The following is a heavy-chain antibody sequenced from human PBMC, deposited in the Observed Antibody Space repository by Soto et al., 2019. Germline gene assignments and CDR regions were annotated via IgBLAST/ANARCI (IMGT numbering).Heavy chain of an antibody. Sequence: GASVKVSCKASRVAFSKFIVTWVRQAPGLGLEWVGGIIPIFGTANYAQKFQGRVTITADESTSTSYMEVNNLRSADTAVYYCARVPRWLQSNRAFDIWGQGAMVTVSS. D-gene: IGHD5-12*01. CDR1: RVAFSKFI. V-gene: IGHV1-69*13. CDR3: ARVPRWLQSNRAFDI. J-gene: IGHJ3*02. CDR2: IIPIFGTA.